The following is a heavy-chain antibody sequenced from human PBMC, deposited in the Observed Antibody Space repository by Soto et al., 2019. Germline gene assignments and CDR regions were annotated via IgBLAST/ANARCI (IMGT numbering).Heavy chain of an antibody. V-gene: IGHV3-53*01. CDR1: GFTVSSNY. D-gene: IGHD3-3*01. CDR3: ARGIRFLASGLGV. J-gene: IGHJ6*04. Sequence: PGGSLRLSCAASGFTVSSNYMSWVRQAPGKGLEWVSVIYSGGSTYYADSVKGRFTISRDNSKNTLYLQMNSLRAEDTAVYYCARGIRFLASGLGVWGEGATVTVSS. CDR2: IYSGGST.